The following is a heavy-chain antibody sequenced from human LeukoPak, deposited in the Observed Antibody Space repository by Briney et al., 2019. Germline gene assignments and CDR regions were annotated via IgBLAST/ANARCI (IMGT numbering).Heavy chain of an antibody. CDR3: ARHLSSD. Sequence: SETLSLTCTVSGGSISSSSYYWGWIRQPPGKGLEWIGSIYYSGSTYYNPSLKSRVTISVDTSKNQFSLKLSSVTAADMAVYYCARHLSSDWGQGTLVTVSS. CDR2: IYYSGST. D-gene: IGHD2/OR15-2a*01. V-gene: IGHV4-39*01. J-gene: IGHJ4*02. CDR1: GGSISSSSYY.